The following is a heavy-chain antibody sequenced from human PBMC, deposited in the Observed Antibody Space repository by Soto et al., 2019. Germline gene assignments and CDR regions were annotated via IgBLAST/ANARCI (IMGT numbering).Heavy chain of an antibody. D-gene: IGHD6-13*01. CDR3: ARPRSSSRNYYGMDV. Sequence: GESLKISCKGSGYSFTTYWIAWVRQMPGKGPEWMGIIYPGDSDTRYNPSFQGHVIISADKSTSTAYLQWSSLKASDTAVYYCARPRSSSRNYYGMDVWGQGTTVTVSS. V-gene: IGHV5-51*01. J-gene: IGHJ6*02. CDR2: IYPGDSDT. CDR1: GYSFTTYW.